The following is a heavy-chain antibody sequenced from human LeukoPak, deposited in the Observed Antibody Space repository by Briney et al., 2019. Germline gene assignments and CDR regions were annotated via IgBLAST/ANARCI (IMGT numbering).Heavy chain of an antibody. Sequence: PGGSLRLSCVASGFSFRDAWMNWVRQAPGKGLEWVGRVKRKYDGLTTDYAAPVKGRFSISRDDSQNTLYLQMNSLKTEDTAVYYCPPLTMITGPHSDYWGQGVLVPVSS. CDR1: GFSFRDAW. D-gene: IGHD3-22*01. J-gene: IGHJ4*02. V-gene: IGHV3-15*01. CDR2: VKRKYDGLTT. CDR3: PPLTMITGPHSDY.